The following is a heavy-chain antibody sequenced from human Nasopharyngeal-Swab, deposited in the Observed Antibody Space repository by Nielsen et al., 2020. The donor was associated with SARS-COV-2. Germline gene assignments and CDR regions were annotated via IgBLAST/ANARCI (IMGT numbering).Heavy chain of an antibody. D-gene: IGHD4-23*01. V-gene: IGHV3-30*03. CDR1: GFTLSSYG. J-gene: IGHJ4*02. Sequence: GESLKISCAASGFTLSSYGMHWVRRAPGKGLEWVAVISHDGRSEYYADSVKGRFTISRDIFKNTVYLQVNSLRVEDTAVYYCTRDIGGKYGYWGQGNLVTVSS. CDR3: TRDIGGKYGY. CDR2: ISHDGRSE.